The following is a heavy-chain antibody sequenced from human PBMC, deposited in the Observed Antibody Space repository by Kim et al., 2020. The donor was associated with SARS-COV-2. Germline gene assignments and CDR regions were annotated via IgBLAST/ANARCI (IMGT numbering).Heavy chain of an antibody. CDR3: ASLIAAAGMVDY. V-gene: IGHV5-51*01. J-gene: IGHJ4*02. Sequence: RHSPYFQGQVTISADKSISTAYLQWSSLKASDTAMYYCASLIAAAGMVDYWGQGTLVTVSS. D-gene: IGHD6-13*01.